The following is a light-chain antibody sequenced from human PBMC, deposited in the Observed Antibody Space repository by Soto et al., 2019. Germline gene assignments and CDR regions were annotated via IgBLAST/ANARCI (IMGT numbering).Light chain of an antibody. Sequence: DIQMTQSPSTLSASVGDRVTITCRASQSISSWLPWYQQKPGKAPKLLIYKASSLEGGIPSRFSGSGSETEFTLTISSLQPEDFATYYCQQYNSYQYTFGQGTKLEIK. CDR2: KAS. CDR1: QSISSW. V-gene: IGKV1-5*03. CDR3: QQYNSYQYT. J-gene: IGKJ2*01.